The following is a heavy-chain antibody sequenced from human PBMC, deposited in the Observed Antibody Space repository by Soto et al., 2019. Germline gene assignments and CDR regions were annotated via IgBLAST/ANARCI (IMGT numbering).Heavy chain of an antibody. CDR2: INPNSGGT. V-gene: IGHV1-2*02. CDR1: GYTFTGYY. Sequence: EASVKVSCKASGYTFTGYYMHWVRQAPGQGLEWMGWINPNSGGTNYAQKFQGRVTMTRDTSISTAYMELSRLRSDDTAVYYCARDYSTGGYSYGQGRPENWFDPWGQGTLVTVSS. J-gene: IGHJ5*02. CDR3: ARDYSTGGYSYGQGRPENWFDP. D-gene: IGHD5-18*01.